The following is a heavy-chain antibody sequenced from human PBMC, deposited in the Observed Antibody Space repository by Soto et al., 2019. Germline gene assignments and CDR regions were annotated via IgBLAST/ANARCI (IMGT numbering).Heavy chain of an antibody. D-gene: IGHD2-21*01. CDR2: INDSGST. CDR1: GGSFSGHY. CDR3: ARHHPYCGDVFCPSFYYFDY. J-gene: IGHJ4*02. V-gene: IGHV4-34*02. Sequence: QVQLEQWGAGLLKPSETLSLTCGVYGGSFSGHYWSWIRQPPGKGLEWIGDINDSGSTNYNTSLKNRVTISLDTSKNQFSLRLRSVAGPDMAVYYCARHHPYCGDVFCPSFYYFDYWGQGTLVTVSS.